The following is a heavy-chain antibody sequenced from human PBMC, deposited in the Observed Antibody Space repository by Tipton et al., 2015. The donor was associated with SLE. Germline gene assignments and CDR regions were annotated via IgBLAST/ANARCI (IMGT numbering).Heavy chain of an antibody. J-gene: IGHJ6*02. CDR3: AKDTCHATVTSPCMDV. CDR2: IRYDGSNK. CDR1: GFTFSSYG. D-gene: IGHD4-17*01. Sequence: SLRLSCAASGFTFSSYGMHWVRQAPGKGLEWVAFIRYDGSNKYYADSVKGRFTISRDNSKNTLYLQMNSLRAEDTAVYYCAKDTCHATVTSPCMDVWGQGTTVTVSS. V-gene: IGHV3-30*02.